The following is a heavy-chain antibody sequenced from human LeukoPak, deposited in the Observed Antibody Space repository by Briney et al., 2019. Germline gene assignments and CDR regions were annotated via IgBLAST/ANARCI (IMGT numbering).Heavy chain of an antibody. CDR1: GGSMSSYY. J-gene: IGHJ4*02. Sequence: SETLSLTCTVSGGSMSSYYWSWIRQPPGKGLEWIGYIYYSESTNYNPSLKSRVTISVDTSKNQFSLKLSSVTAADTAVYYCARHYYGSGSTLDYWGQGTLVTVSS. D-gene: IGHD3-10*01. CDR2: IYYSEST. CDR3: ARHYYGSGSTLDY. V-gene: IGHV4-59*08.